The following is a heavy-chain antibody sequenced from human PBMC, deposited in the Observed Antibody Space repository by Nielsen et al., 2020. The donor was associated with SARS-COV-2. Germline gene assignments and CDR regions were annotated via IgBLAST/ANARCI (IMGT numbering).Heavy chain of an antibody. CDR2: ISSSSYI. Sequence: GESLKISCAASGFTFSSYSMNWVRQAPGKGLEWVSSISSSSYIYYADSVKGRFTIPRDNAKKSMNMKQKRLRDEDTARHYCAQGSPVYGYYFDCSGPGPLVTVSS. V-gene: IGHV3-21*01. J-gene: IGHJ4*02. D-gene: IGHD2-8*01. CDR1: GFTFSSYS. CDR3: AQGSPVYGYYFDC.